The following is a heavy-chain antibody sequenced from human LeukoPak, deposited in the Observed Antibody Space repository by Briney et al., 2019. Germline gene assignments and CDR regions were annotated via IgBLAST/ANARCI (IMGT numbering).Heavy chain of an antibody. CDR1: GYNFTNYW. J-gene: IGHJ4*02. CDR2: IYPGDSDT. CDR3: ARHFSGGDDY. D-gene: IGHD2-21*02. V-gene: IGHV5-51*01. Sequence: GESLKTSCKGSGYNFTNYWIGWVRQMSGKGLEWMGVIYPGDSDTTYSPSFQGQVTISVDKSISTAYLQWSSLKDSDTAMYYCARHFSGGDDYWGQGTLVTVSS.